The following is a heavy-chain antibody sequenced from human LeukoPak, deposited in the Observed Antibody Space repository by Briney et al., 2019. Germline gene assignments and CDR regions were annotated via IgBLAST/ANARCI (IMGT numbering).Heavy chain of an antibody. J-gene: IGHJ4*02. V-gene: IGHV3-30-3*01. Sequence: GRSLRLSCAASGFTFSSYAMHWVRQAPGKGLEWVAVISYDGSNKYYADSEKGRFTISRDNSKNTLYLQMNSLRAEDTAVYYCARIPADYWGQGTLVTVSS. D-gene: IGHD2-2*02. CDR3: ARIPADY. CDR1: GFTFSSYA. CDR2: ISYDGSNK.